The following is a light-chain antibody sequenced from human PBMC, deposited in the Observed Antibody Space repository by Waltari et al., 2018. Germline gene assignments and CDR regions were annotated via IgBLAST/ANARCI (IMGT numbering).Light chain of an antibody. Sequence: QSALTQPRSVSGSPGQSVTIYCTGASTNIGGYNYVSWYQQHPGKAPKLIIYDVTKRPSGVPDRFSGSKSGDTASLTISGLQAEDEADYYCCSYAGTSPFGTGTKVTVL. J-gene: IGLJ1*01. CDR1: STNIGGYNY. V-gene: IGLV2-11*01. CDR3: CSYAGTSP. CDR2: DVT.